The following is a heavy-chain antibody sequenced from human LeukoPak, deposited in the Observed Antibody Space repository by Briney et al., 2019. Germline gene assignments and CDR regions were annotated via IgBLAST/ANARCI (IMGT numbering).Heavy chain of an antibody. V-gene: IGHV1-18*01. CDR2: ISTYNGNP. CDR3: ARGSGRIAANFDY. J-gene: IGHJ4*02. CDR1: GYTFTTYG. Sequence: GASVKVSCKASGYTFTTYGISWVRQAPGQGPEWMGWISTYNGNPTYVQNLQGRVTMTTDTSTSTAYMELRSLRSDDTAVYYCARGSGRIAANFDYWGQGNLVTVSS. D-gene: IGHD6-13*01.